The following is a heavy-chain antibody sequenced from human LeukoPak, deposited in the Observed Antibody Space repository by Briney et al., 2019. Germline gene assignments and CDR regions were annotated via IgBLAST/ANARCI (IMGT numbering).Heavy chain of an antibody. J-gene: IGHJ4*02. CDR2: IGTAGDT. CDR3: AREGPTGFDY. Sequence: PGGSLRLSCAASGFTFSSYGMHWVRQAPGKGLEWVSAIGTAGDTYYPGSVKGRFTISRENAKNSLYLQMNSLRAGDTAVYYCAREGPTGFDYWGQGTLVTVSS. D-gene: IGHD4-17*01. CDR1: GFTFSSYG. V-gene: IGHV3-13*01.